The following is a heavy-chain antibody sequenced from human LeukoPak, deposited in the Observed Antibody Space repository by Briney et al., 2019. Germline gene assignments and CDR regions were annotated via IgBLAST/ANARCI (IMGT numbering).Heavy chain of an antibody. CDR3: AKDSSGYLQWLDY. D-gene: IGHD3-22*01. J-gene: IGHJ4*02. Sequence: GGSLRLSCAASGVTFSSYAMSWVRQAPGKGLEWVSAISGSGGSTYYADSVKGRFTISRDNSKNTLYLQMNGLRAEDTAVYYCAKDSSGYLQWLDYWGQGTLVTVSS. CDR1: GVTFSSYA. V-gene: IGHV3-23*01. CDR2: ISGSGGST.